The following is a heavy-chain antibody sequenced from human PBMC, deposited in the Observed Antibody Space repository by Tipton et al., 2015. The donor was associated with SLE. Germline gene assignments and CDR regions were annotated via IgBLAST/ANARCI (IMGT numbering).Heavy chain of an antibody. CDR1: GFTFSSYG. V-gene: IGHV3-30*03. D-gene: IGHD2-2*01. J-gene: IGHJ4*02. CDR3: ARAYFGTSCCDY. Sequence: SLRLSCAASGFTFSSYGMHWVRQAPGKGLEWVAVISYDGSNKYYADSVKGRFTISRDNSKNTLYLQMNSLRAEDTAVYYCARAYFGTSCCDYWGQGTLVTVSS. CDR2: ISYDGSNK.